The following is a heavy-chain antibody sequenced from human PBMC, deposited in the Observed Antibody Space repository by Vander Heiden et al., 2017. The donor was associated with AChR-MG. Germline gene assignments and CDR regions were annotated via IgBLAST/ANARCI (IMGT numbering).Heavy chain of an antibody. J-gene: IGHJ3*02. V-gene: IGHV4-39*01. Sequence: QLQLQESGPGLVKPSETLSLTCTVSGGSISSSSYSWGWIRQPPGKGLEWIGSIYYSGSTYYNPSLKSRVTISVDTSKNQFSLKLSSVTAADTAVYYCARTPELLIPNAFDIWGQGTMVTVSS. CDR1: GGSISSSSYS. CDR3: ARTPELLIPNAFDI. D-gene: IGHD1-26*01. CDR2: IYYSGST.